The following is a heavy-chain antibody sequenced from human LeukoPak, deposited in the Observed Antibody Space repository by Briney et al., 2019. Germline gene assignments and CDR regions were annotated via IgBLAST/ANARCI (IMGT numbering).Heavy chain of an antibody. CDR2: ISGSGGST. J-gene: IGHJ3*02. CDR1: GFTFSSYA. CDR3: AKSSGVTIFGVVDNAFDI. D-gene: IGHD3-3*01. V-gene: IGHV3-23*01. Sequence: GGSLRLSCAASGFTFSSYAMSWVRQAPGKGLEWVSAISGSGGSTYYADSVKGRFTISRDNSKNTLYLQVNSLRAEDTAVYYCAKSSGVTIFGVVDNAFDIWGQGTMVTVSS.